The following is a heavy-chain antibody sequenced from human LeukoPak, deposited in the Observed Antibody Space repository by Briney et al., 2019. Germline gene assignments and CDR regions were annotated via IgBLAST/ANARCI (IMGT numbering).Heavy chain of an antibody. J-gene: IGHJ4*02. CDR3: ARPGGYDSSGYYRYYFDY. CDR2: TNPSGGST. V-gene: IGHV1-46*01. D-gene: IGHD3-22*01. CDR1: GYTFTSYY. Sequence: ASVKVSCKASGYTFTSYYMHWVRQAPGQGLEWMGITNPSGGSTSYAQKFQGRVTMTRDMSTSTVYMELSSLRSEDTAVYYCARPGGYDSSGYYRYYFDYWGQGTLVTVSS.